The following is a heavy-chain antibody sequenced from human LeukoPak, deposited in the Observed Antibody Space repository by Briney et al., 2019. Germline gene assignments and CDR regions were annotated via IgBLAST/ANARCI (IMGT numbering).Heavy chain of an antibody. V-gene: IGHV3-21*04. CDR2: ISSSSSYI. Sequence: GGSLRLSCAASGFTFSSYSMNWVRQAPGKGLEWVSSISSSSSYIYYADSVKGRFTISRDNSKNTLYLQMNSLRAEDTAVYYCAKDMLDYWGQGTLVTVSS. CDR3: AKDMLDY. CDR1: GFTFSSYS. J-gene: IGHJ4*02. D-gene: IGHD2-2*01.